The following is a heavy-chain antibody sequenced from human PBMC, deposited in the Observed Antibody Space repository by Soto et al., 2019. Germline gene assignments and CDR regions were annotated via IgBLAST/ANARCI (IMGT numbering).Heavy chain of an antibody. J-gene: IGHJ4*02. D-gene: IGHD2-2*01. Sequence: SVKVSCKASGGTFSSYAISWVRQAPGQGLEWMGGIIPIFGTANYAQKFQGRVTITADESTSTAYMELSSLRSEDTAVYYCARVGGEGRVVPAAGDYWGQGTLVTVSS. CDR2: IIPIFGTA. CDR1: GGTFSSYA. CDR3: ARVGGEGRVVPAAGDY. V-gene: IGHV1-69*13.